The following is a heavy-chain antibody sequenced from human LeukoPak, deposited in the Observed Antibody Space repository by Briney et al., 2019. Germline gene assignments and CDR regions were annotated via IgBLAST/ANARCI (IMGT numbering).Heavy chain of an antibody. J-gene: IGHJ4*02. CDR1: GYTFTGYY. V-gene: IGHV1-2*02. Sequence: ASVKVSCKASGYTFTGYYMHWVRQAPGQGLAWMGWINPNSGGTNYAQKFQGRVTMTRDTSISTSYMELSRLRSDDTAVYYCARAWLRLNPYFDYWGQGTLVTVSS. CDR3: ARAWLRLNPYFDY. D-gene: IGHD5-12*01. CDR2: INPNSGGT.